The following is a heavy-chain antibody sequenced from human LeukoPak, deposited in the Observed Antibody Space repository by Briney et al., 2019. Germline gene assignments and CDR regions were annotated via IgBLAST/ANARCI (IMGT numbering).Heavy chain of an antibody. V-gene: IGHV1-8*01. CDR2: MNPNSGNT. J-gene: IGHJ4*02. Sequence: ASVKVSCKASGYSFTTYDINWVRQATGQGLEWMGWMNPNSGNTGYAQRFQGRVTMTRDTSISTAYMELNSLTSEDTAVYYCAKNVRDTGTFDYWGQGTLVTVSS. CDR3: AKNVRDTGTFDY. D-gene: IGHD5-18*01. CDR1: GYSFTTYD.